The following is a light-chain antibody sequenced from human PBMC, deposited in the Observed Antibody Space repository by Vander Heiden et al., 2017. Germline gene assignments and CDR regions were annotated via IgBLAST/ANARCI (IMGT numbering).Light chain of an antibody. CDR3: QYFCDSPPIT. V-gene: IGKV3-20*01. J-gene: IGKJ3*01. CDR1: RSIGRSY. Sequence: EIVLTPSPGTLSLSTGERPTLSCRASRSIGRSYLAWYQKKHGQAPRLVIYAASIRATGIPDRFSGSGSGTDFTLTISRLEPEDFAVYHCQYFCDSPPITFGHGTKVEIK. CDR2: AAS.